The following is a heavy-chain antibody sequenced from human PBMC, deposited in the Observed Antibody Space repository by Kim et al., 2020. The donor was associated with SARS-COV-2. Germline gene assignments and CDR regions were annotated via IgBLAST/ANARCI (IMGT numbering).Heavy chain of an antibody. Sequence: SETLSLTCTVSGGSISSYYWSWIRQPPGKGLEWIGYIYYSGSTNYNPSLKSRVTISVDTSKNQFSLKLGSVTAADTAVYYCARDEKLSQYSSGWYHYYYGMDVGGQGTTVTVSS. CDR2: IYYSGST. V-gene: IGHV4-59*01. D-gene: IGHD6-19*01. CDR1: GGSISSYY. J-gene: IGHJ6*02. CDR3: ARDEKLSQYSSGWYHYYYGMDV.